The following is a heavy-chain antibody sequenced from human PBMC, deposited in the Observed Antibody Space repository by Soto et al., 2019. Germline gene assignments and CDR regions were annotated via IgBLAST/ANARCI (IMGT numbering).Heavy chain of an antibody. CDR2: INAGNGNT. J-gene: IGHJ5*02. CDR1: GYTFTSYA. CDR3: ARERRYSSRGWFDP. Sequence: ASVKVSCEASGYTFTSYAMHWVRQAPGQRLEWMGWINAGNGNTKYSQKFQGRVTITRDTSASTAYMELSSLRSEDTAVYYCARERRYSSRGWFDPWGQGTMVTV. D-gene: IGHD6-13*01. V-gene: IGHV1-3*01.